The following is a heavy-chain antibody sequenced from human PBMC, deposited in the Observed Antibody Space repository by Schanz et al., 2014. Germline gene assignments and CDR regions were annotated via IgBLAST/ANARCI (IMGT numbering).Heavy chain of an antibody. CDR2: FSAYSGNP. CDR3: ERALTKRISYDYVEW. D-gene: IGHD3-16*01. V-gene: IGHV1-18*01. Sequence: KVSCKSSGYWFTSSGINWLRQPPEQGVEWMGWFSAYSGNPKNEQKCQGRVTMTTAASKSTAYMELRSLRYEGAAVYYVERALTKRISYDYVEWWGKGIRVTVSP. CDR1: GYWFTSSG. J-gene: IGHJ4*02.